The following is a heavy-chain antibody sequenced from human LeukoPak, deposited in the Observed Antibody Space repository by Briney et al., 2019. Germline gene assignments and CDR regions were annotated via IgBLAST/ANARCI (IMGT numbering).Heavy chain of an antibody. Sequence: SETLSLTCTVSGGSISSYYWSWIRQPAGKGLEWIGEINHSGSTNYNPSLKSRVTISVDTSKNQFSLKLSSVTAADTAVYYCARHGSSSWYGYYYYMDVWGKGTTVTISS. CDR3: ARHGSSSWYGYYYYMDV. J-gene: IGHJ6*03. D-gene: IGHD6-13*01. CDR2: INHSGST. CDR1: GGSISSYY. V-gene: IGHV4-34*01.